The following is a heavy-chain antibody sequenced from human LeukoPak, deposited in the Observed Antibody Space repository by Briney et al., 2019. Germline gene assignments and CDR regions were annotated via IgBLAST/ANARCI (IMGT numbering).Heavy chain of an antibody. CDR1: GFTFSSYG. Sequence: GGSLRLSCAASGFTFSSYGMHWVRQAPGKGLEWVAVIWYDGSNKYYADSVKGRFTISRDNSKNRLYLQMNSLRAEDTAVYYCAKEFSGYLASFEYWGQGTLVTVSS. V-gene: IGHV3-30*02. D-gene: IGHD3-22*01. J-gene: IGHJ4*02. CDR3: AKEFSGYLASFEY. CDR2: IWYDGSNK.